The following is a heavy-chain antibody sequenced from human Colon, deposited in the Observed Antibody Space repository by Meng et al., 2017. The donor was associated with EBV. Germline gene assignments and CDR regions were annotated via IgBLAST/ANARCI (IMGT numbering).Heavy chain of an antibody. V-gene: IGHV4-30-4*01. CDR3: ARNYYFDY. J-gene: IGHJ4*02. CDR2: IYYTGST. Sequence: QVRLQVSGPGLVKPSXXLSLTCTVSGGSINSGDYYWSWIRQPPGKGLEWIGYIYYTGSTYYNPSLKSRVTISMDTSKNQFSLSLSSVTAADTAVYYCARNYYFDYWGQGTLVTVSS. CDR1: GGSINSGDYY.